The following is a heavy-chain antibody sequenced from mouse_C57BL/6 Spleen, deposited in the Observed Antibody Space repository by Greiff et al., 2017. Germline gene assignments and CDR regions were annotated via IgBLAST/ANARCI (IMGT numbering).Heavy chain of an antibody. J-gene: IGHJ3*01. CDR1: GYTFTSYW. CDR3: ARVYGSSSFAY. V-gene: IGHV1-52*01. Sequence: VQLQQPGAELVRPGSSVKLSCKASGYTFTSYWMHWVKQRPIQGLEWIGNIDPSDSETHYNQKFKDKATLTVDKSSSTAYMQLSSLTSEDSAVYYSARVYGSSSFAYWGQGTLVTVSA. CDR2: IDPSDSET. D-gene: IGHD1-1*01.